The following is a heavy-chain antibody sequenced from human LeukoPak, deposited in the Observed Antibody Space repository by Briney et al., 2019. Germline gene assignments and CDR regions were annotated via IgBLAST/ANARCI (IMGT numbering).Heavy chain of an antibody. CDR1: GGSISSSSYY. Sequence: PSETLSLTCTVSGGSISSSSYYWGWFRQPPGEGPEWIGSIYYSGSSNYKPSLKSRLTISVDTSKNQFSLKLSSVTAADTALYYCARGRVVRGAWSEVDSWGQGTLVTVSS. D-gene: IGHD3-10*01. CDR2: IYYSGSS. J-gene: IGHJ4*02. V-gene: IGHV4-39*07. CDR3: ARGRVVRGAWSEVDS.